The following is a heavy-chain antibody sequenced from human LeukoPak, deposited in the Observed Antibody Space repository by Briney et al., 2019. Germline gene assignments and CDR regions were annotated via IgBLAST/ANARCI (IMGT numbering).Heavy chain of an antibody. CDR1: GYTLTELS. CDR2: FDPEDGET. D-gene: IGHD3-22*01. Sequence: ASVKVSCKVSGYTLTELSMHWVRQAPGKGLEWMGGFDPEDGETIYAQKFQGRVTMTEDTSTDTAYMELSSLRSEDTAVYYCATATHHYDSSGYYPSFDYWGQGTLVTVSS. J-gene: IGHJ4*02. V-gene: IGHV1-24*01. CDR3: ATATHHYDSSGYYPSFDY.